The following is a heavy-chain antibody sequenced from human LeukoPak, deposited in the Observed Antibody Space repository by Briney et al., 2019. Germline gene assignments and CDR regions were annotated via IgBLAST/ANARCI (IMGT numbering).Heavy chain of an antibody. J-gene: IGHJ4*02. Sequence: GGSLRLSCVTSGFTFSSYWMSWVRQAPGKGLEWVALIKQDGSEKYYVDSVKGRFTMSRDNAESSLYLQMDSLRVEDTAMYYCARYGQLGDWGRGTLVTVSS. CDR3: ARYGQLGD. V-gene: IGHV3-7*03. CDR2: IKQDGSEK. CDR1: GFTFSSYW. D-gene: IGHD6-6*01.